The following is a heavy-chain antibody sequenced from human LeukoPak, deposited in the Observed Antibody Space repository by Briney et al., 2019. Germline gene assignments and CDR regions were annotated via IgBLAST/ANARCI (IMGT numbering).Heavy chain of an antibody. J-gene: IGHJ5*02. CDR2: IVGGGHGT. CDR3: AKGRAAGLLDWFDP. V-gene: IGHV3-23*01. D-gene: IGHD6-19*01. Sequence: GGSLRLSCAASGFTFDDYAMHWVRQAPGKGLEWVSTIVGGGHGTYYVDSVKGRFAVSRDNSMNTLYLHMSSLRADDAAVYYCAKGRAAGLLDWFDPWGQGTLVTVS. CDR1: GFTFDDYA.